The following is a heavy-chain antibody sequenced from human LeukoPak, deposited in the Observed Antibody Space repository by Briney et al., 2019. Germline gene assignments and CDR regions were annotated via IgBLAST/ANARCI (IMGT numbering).Heavy chain of an antibody. CDR2: TYYRSKWYN. Sequence: SQTLSLTCAISGDSVSGNSAAWNWIRQSPSRGLEWLGRTYYRSKWYNDYAVSVKSRITINPDTSKNQFSLQLNSVTPEDTAVYYCARLWFGELTYYYYGMDVWGQGTTVTVSS. J-gene: IGHJ6*02. D-gene: IGHD3-10*01. CDR3: ARLWFGELTYYYYGMDV. CDR1: GDSVSGNSAA. V-gene: IGHV6-1*01.